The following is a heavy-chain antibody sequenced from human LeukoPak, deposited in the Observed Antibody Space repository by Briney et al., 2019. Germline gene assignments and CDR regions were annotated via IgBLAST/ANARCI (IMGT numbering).Heavy chain of an antibody. CDR3: AKEHGSGSYFDY. D-gene: IGHD3-10*01. CDR2: IQYDGSNK. Sequence: GGSLRLSCAASEFTFSNYGMHWVRQAPGKGLAWVAFIQYDGSNKYYGNSVKGRFTISRDTSKNTLYLQMNSLRAEDTAVYYCAKEHGSGSYFDYWGQGTLVTVSS. CDR1: EFTFSNYG. J-gene: IGHJ4*02. V-gene: IGHV3-30*02.